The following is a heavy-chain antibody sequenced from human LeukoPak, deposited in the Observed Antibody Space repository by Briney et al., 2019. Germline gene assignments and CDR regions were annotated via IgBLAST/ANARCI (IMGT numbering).Heavy chain of an antibody. CDR3: ARDRGEDYSNPGFDP. V-gene: IGHV4-4*07. J-gene: IGHJ5*02. Sequence: SETLSLTCTVSGGSFSNYYRSWIRQAAGEELEGIGHINTKRSTSSNASLKSPFIMSVDTSKNQFTLKLSSVTAADTAVYYCARDRGEDYSNPGFDPWGQGTLVTVSS. D-gene: IGHD4-11*01. CDR2: INTKRST. CDR1: GGSFSNYY.